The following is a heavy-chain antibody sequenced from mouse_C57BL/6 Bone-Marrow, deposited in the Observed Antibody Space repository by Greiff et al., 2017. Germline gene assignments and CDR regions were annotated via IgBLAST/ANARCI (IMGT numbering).Heavy chain of an antibody. V-gene: IGHV5-6*02. CDR2: ISSGGSYT. Sequence: EVKLVESGGDLVKPGGSLKLSCAASGFTFSSYGMSWVRQTPDKRLEWVATISSGGSYTYYPDSVKGRFTISRDNAKNTLYLHMSSLKSEDTAMYYCARSYDGYYVSYFDYWGQGTTLTVSS. CDR1: GFTFSSYG. D-gene: IGHD2-3*01. J-gene: IGHJ2*01. CDR3: ARSYDGYYVSYFDY.